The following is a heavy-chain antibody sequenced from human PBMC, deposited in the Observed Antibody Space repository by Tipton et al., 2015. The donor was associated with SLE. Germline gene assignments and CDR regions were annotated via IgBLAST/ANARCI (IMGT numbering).Heavy chain of an antibody. CDR1: GGSISSYY. Sequence: TLSLTCTVSGGSISSYYWSWIRQPPGKGLEWIGYIHYSGSTNYNPSLKSRVTISVDTSKNQFSLKLSSVTAADTAVYYCARDLRSGGYYYYYYMDVWGKGTTVTVSS. J-gene: IGHJ6*03. D-gene: IGHD1-14*01. V-gene: IGHV4-59*01. CDR2: IHYSGST. CDR3: ARDLRSGGYYYYYYMDV.